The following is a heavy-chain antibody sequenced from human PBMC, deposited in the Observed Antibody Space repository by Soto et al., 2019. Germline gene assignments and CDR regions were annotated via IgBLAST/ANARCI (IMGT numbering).Heavy chain of an antibody. J-gene: IGHJ4*02. D-gene: IGHD3-3*01. CDR2: ISYDGSNK. CDR1: GFTFSSYA. CDR3: ARGELRFLESWVDY. Sequence: GGSLRLSCAASGFTFSSYAMHWVRQAPGKGLEWVAVISYDGSNKYYADSVKGRFTISRDNSKNTLYLQMNSLRAEDTAVYYCARGELRFLESWVDYWGQGTLVTVSS. V-gene: IGHV3-30-3*01.